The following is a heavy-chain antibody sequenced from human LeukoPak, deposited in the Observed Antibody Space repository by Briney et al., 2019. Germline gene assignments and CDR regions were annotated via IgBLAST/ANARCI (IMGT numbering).Heavy chain of an antibody. Sequence: SGPTLVKPTQTLTLTCTFSGFSLSTSGVGVGWIRQPPGKALEWLAFIYWDDGKRYSPSLKSRLTITKDTSKNQVVPTMTNMDPVDTATYYCAHRGYYGSGSYYNNNWFDPWGQGTLVTVSS. CDR3: AHRGYYGSGSYYNNNWFDP. CDR2: IYWDDGK. D-gene: IGHD3-10*01. CDR1: GFSLSTSGVG. V-gene: IGHV2-5*02. J-gene: IGHJ5*02.